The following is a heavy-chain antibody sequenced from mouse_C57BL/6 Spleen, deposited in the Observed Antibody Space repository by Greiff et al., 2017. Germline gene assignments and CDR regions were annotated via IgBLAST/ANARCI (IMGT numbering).Heavy chain of an antibody. V-gene: IGHV1-9*01. D-gene: IGHD2-4*01. Sequence: VKLQQSGAELMKPGASVKLSCTATGYTFTGYWIEWVKQSPGHGLEWIGEIFPGGGSTNYNETFKGSVNFTADTASNTAYMQLSSLKTEDSAIYYCARAAYDYDGGCYGMAYWGQGTSVTVSA. J-gene: IGHJ4*01. CDR1: GYTFTGYW. CDR3: ARAAYDYDGGCYGMAY. CDR2: IFPGGGST.